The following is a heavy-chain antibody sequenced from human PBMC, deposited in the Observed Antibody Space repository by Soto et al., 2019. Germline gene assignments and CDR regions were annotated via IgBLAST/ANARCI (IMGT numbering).Heavy chain of an antibody. J-gene: IGHJ6*02. V-gene: IGHV5-51*01. CDR2: IYPGDSDT. D-gene: IGHD3-22*01. CDR1: GYSFTSYW. CDR3: ARGAYYDSSGYYYVYYYGMDV. Sequence: PGESLKISCKGSGYSFTSYWIGWVRQMPGKGLEWMGIIYPGDSDTRNSPTFQGQVTNSADKSISTANLKWNSQKASDTSMYYCARGAYYDSSGYYYVYYYGMDVWGQGTTVTVSS.